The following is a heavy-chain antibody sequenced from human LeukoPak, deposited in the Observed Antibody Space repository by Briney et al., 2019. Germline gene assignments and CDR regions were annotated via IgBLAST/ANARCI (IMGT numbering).Heavy chain of an antibody. Sequence: GGSLRLSCAASGFTFSSYWMHWVRQAPGKGLVWVSRINSDGSSTSYADSVKGRLTISRDNAKKPLYLQMNSLRAEDTAVYYCVRYQELYSSGYPFFDYWVRASLV. D-gene: IGHD6-19*01. V-gene: IGHV3-74*01. CDR3: VRYQELYSSGYPFFDY. CDR2: INSDGSST. J-gene: IGHJ4*02. CDR1: GFTFSSYW.